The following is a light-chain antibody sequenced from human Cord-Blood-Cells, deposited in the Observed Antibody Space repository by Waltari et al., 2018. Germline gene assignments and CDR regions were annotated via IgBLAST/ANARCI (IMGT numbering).Light chain of an antibody. V-gene: IGLV1-47*01. Sequence: QSVLTQPPSASGTPGQRVTISCSGSSSNIGSNYVYWYQQLPGTAPKLLIYRNKQRPSGFPDRCSGSKSGASASLAISGLRSEDEADYYCAAWDDSLSGVVFGGGTKLTVL. CDR1: SSNIGSNY. CDR3: AAWDDSLSGVV. CDR2: RNK. J-gene: IGLJ2*01.